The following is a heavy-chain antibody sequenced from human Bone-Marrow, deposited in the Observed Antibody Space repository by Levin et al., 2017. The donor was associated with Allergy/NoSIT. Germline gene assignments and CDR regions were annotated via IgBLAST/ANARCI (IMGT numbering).Heavy chain of an antibody. CDR2: IIPIFGTA. D-gene: IGHD1-26*01. Sequence: LGESLKISCKASGGTFSSYAISWVRQAPGQGLEWMGGIIPIFGTANYAQKFQGRVTITADESTSTAYMELSSLRSEDTAVYYCARSGSYYAFFLNPPMDFDYWGQGTLVTVSS. CDR1: GGTFSSYA. J-gene: IGHJ4*02. V-gene: IGHV1-69*01. CDR3: ARSGSYYAFFLNPPMDFDY.